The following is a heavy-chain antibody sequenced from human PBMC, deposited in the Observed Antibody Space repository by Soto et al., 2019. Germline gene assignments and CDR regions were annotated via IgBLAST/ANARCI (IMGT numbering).Heavy chain of an antibody. V-gene: IGHV4-4*02. CDR2: VYHTGDT. D-gene: IGHD2-21*02. CDR3: AREIVTAGGNNYFDP. CDR1: GGTVASSHW. Sequence: SETLSLACGVSGGTVASSHWWSWVRQSPGGGLEWIGNVYHTGDTNLNPSLQSRVTISVDKSNNQFSLRLNSLTAADTAVYFCAREIVTAGGNNYFDPWGPGTLVTVSS. J-gene: IGHJ5*02.